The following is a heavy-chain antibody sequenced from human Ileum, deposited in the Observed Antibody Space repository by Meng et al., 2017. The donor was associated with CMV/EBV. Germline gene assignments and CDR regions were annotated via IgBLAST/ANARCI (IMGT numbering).Heavy chain of an antibody. V-gene: IGHV3-20*04. Sequence: ESLKISCEASGFKYDAVAMSWVRQVPGKGLEWVSTINWNGGTTGYADSVKGRFTISRDNAKNSLYLQMNSLGAEDTAIYYCASRSCTNGVCPFAYWGQGTLVTVSS. CDR2: INWNGGTT. J-gene: IGHJ4*02. CDR3: ASRSCTNGVCPFAY. D-gene: IGHD2-8*01. CDR1: GFKYDAVA.